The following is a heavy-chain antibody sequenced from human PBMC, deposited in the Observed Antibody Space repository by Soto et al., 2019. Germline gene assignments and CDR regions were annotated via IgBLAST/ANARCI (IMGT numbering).Heavy chain of an antibody. CDR1: GFSFSGYY. D-gene: IGHD3-9*01. V-gene: IGHV4-34*01. CDR3: AGKGGPGFRRPYIN. Sequence: PAESLSLTCAAYGFSFSGYYLRWVRQPPGKGLEWIGEINHSGSTNYNPSHRSRVTISVDTSKNQFSLKLSSVTAADTAVYYCAGKGGPGFRRPYINWGQGTLVTVSS. CDR2: INHSGST. J-gene: IGHJ4*02.